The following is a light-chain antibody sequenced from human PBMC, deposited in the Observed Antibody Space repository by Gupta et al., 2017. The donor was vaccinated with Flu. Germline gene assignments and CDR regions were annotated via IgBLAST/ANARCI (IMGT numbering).Light chain of an antibody. V-gene: IGKV4-1*01. Sequence: DILMTQSPDSLAVSLGERATINCKSSQSVLYSSNNKNYLAWYQQKPGQPPKPLIYWASTRESGVPDRFSGSGSGTDFTLTISSLQAEDVAVYYCQQYDSTPHSFGQGTKLEIK. CDR1: QSVLYSSNNKNY. CDR2: WAS. J-gene: IGKJ2*03. CDR3: QQYDSTPHS.